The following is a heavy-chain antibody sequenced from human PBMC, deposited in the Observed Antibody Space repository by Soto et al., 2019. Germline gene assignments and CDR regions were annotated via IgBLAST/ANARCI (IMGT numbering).Heavy chain of an antibody. V-gene: IGHV1-3*05. CDR3: ATDRGGYCSGGSCPEAWFDP. Sequence: QVQLVQSGAEEKKPGASVKVSCKASGYTFTTYPMNWLRQAPGQRPEWMGWINVGNGGTKYSQKFQGRVSMTRDTSASTAYMQRSRLRSDDTAVYYCATDRGGYCSGGSCPEAWFDPWGQGTLVTVTS. CDR1: GYTFTTYP. J-gene: IGHJ5*02. D-gene: IGHD2-15*01. CDR2: INVGNGGT.